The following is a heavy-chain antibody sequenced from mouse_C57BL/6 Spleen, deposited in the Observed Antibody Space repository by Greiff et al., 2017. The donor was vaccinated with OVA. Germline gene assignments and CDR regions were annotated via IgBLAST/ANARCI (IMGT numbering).Heavy chain of an antibody. V-gene: IGHV1-5*01. J-gene: IGHJ2*01. CDR2: IYPGNSDT. CDR3: TRSDGRDYFDY. D-gene: IGHD2-3*01. CDR1: GYTFTSYW. Sequence: VQLQQSGPVLARPGASVKMSCKTSGYTFTSYWMHWVKQRPGQGLEWIGAIYPGNSDTSYNQKFKGKAKLTAVTSASTAYMELSSLTNEDSAVYYCTRSDGRDYFDYWGQGTTLTVSS.